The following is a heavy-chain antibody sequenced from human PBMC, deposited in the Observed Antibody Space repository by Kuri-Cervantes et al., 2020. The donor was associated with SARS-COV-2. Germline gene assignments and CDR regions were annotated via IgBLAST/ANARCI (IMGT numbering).Heavy chain of an antibody. J-gene: IGHJ4*02. Sequence: GESLKISCAAPGFTFSSYAMHWVRQAPGKGLEWVAVISYDGSNKYYADSVKGRFTISRDNSKNTLYLQMNSLRAEDTAVYYCARERRAYPVRHFDYWGQGTLVTVSS. CDR1: GFTFSSYA. D-gene: IGHD4-11*01. CDR3: ARERRAYPVRHFDY. V-gene: IGHV3-30*01. CDR2: ISYDGSNK.